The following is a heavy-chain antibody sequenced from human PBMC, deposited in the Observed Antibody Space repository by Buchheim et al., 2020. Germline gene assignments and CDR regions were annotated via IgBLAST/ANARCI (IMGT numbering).Heavy chain of an antibody. CDR2: IWYDGSNK. D-gene: IGHD4-17*01. Sequence: QVQLVESGGGVVQPGRSLRLSCAASGFTFSSYGMHWVRQAPGKGLEWVAVIWYDGSNKYYADSVKGRFTISRDNSKNTLYLQMNSLRAEDTAVYYCAKVYNGDYVTRYYFDYWGQGTL. V-gene: IGHV3-33*06. CDR3: AKVYNGDYVTRYYFDY. J-gene: IGHJ4*02. CDR1: GFTFSSYG.